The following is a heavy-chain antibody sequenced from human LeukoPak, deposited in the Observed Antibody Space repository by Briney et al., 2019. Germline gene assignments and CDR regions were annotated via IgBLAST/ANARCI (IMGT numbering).Heavy chain of an antibody. CDR3: ARVSFSYDTSGYVQSWYMDV. Sequence: ASVKVSCKASGYTFTGYYMHWVRQAPGQGLEWMGWINPNSGGTNYAQKFQGRVTMTRDTSISTAYMELTRLRFDDTAVYFCARVSFSYDTSGYVQSWYMDVWGKGTTVTVSS. D-gene: IGHD3-22*01. CDR1: GYTFTGYY. CDR2: INPNSGGT. V-gene: IGHV1-2*02. J-gene: IGHJ6*03.